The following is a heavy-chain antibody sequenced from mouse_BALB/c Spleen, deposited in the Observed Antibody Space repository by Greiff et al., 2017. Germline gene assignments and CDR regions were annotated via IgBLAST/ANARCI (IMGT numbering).Heavy chain of an antibody. Sequence: EVKLMESGGGLVQPGGSLRLSCATSGFTFTDYYMSWVRQPPGKALEWLGFIRNKANGYTTEYSASVKGRFTISRDNSQSILYLQMNTLRAEDSATYYCARGTVVDYYAMDYWGQGTSVTVSS. CDR3: ARGTVVDYYAMDY. CDR1: GFTFTDYY. CDR2: IRNKANGYTT. J-gene: IGHJ4*01. V-gene: IGHV7-3*02. D-gene: IGHD1-1*01.